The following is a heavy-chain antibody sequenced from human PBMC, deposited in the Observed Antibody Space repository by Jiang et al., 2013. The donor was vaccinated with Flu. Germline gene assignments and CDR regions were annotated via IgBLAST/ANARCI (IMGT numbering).Heavy chain of an antibody. CDR2: IYYSGST. D-gene: IGHD4-17*01. Sequence: PGLVKPSETLSLTCTVSGGSISSYYWSWIRQPPGKGLEWIGYIYYSGSTNYNPSLKSRVTISVDTSKNQFSLKLSSVTAADTAVYYCARGAYGDYVPFDYWGQGTLVTVSS. CDR3: ARGAYGDYVPFDY. J-gene: IGHJ4*02. V-gene: IGHV4-59*01. CDR1: GGSISSYY.